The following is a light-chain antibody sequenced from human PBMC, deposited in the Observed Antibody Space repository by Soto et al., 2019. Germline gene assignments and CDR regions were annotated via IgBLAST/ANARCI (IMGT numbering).Light chain of an antibody. Sequence: EIVLPKYPSTRSLSAGERATLSCRASQSVSNNYLAWYQQKPGQAPRLLIYGASNRATGIPDRFSGSGSGTDFTLTISRLEPEDIAVYYCQQYCSSGTFGQGTIVDI. CDR2: GAS. J-gene: IGKJ1*01. CDR1: QSVSNNY. V-gene: IGKV3-20*01. CDR3: QQYCSSGT.